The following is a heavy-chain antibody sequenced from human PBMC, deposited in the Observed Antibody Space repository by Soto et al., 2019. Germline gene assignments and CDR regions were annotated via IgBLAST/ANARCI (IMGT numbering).Heavy chain of an antibody. CDR1: GFTFSSYA. CDR2: ISGSGGST. CDR3: AKDEYYYDSSGYYYFDY. J-gene: IGHJ4*02. Sequence: EVQLLESGGGLVQPGGPLRLSCAASGFTFSSYAMSWVRQAPGKGLEWVSAISGSGGSTYYADSVKGRFTISRDNSKNTLYLQMNSLRAEDTAVYYCAKDEYYYDSSGYYYFDYWGQGTLVTVSS. V-gene: IGHV3-23*01. D-gene: IGHD3-22*01.